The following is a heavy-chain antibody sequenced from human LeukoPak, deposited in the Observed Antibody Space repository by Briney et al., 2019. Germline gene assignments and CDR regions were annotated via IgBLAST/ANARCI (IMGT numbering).Heavy chain of an antibody. CDR1: GYTFTGYY. V-gene: IGHV1-2*02. D-gene: IGHD3-22*01. J-gene: IGHJ4*02. CDR3: AGTPGYYDSSGYYDRDY. Sequence: GASVKVSCKASGYTFTGYYMHWVRQAPGQGLEWMGWINPNSGGTNYAQKFQGRVTMTRDTSISTAYMELSRLRSDDTAVYYCAGTPGYYDSSGYYDRDYWGQGTLVTVSS. CDR2: INPNSGGT.